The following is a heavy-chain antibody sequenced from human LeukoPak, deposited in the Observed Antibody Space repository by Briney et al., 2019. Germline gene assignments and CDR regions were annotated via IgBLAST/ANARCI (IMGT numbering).Heavy chain of an antibody. CDR1: GYTFTGYY. Sequence: ASVKVSCKASGYTFTGYYMHWVRQAPGQGLEWMGWISAYTDNKNYAQKVQDRVTMTTDTSTNTAYMELRSLRSDDTAVYYCARGDYGGPDAFDIWGQGTMVTVSS. V-gene: IGHV1-18*04. J-gene: IGHJ3*02. D-gene: IGHD4-23*01. CDR3: ARGDYGGPDAFDI. CDR2: ISAYTDNK.